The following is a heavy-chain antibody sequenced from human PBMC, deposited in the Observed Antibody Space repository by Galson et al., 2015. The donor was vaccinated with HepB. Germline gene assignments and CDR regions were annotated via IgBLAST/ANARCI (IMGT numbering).Heavy chain of an antibody. CDR1: GFAFTSYA. D-gene: IGHD7-27*01. CDR2: ISSDGGTT. J-gene: IGHJ4*02. CDR3: ARVTNWGLFDF. V-gene: IGHV3-64*02. Sequence: SLRLSCAASGFAFTSYAMYWVRQAPGKGLQYVSGISSDGGTTFYADSVKGRFTISRDNSKNTLYLQMGSLRTEDMAVYYCARVTNWGLFDFWGQGVLVTVSS.